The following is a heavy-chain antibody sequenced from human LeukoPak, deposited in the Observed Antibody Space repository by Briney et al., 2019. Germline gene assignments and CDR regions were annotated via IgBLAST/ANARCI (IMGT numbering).Heavy chain of an antibody. Sequence: GGSLRLSCAASGFTLSDYYMSWIRQAPGKGLEWVPYISSSGSTIYYADSVKGRFTISRDNAKNSLYLQMNSLRAEDTAVYYCARDHGSGSPFDYWGQGTLATVSS. CDR1: GFTLSDYY. J-gene: IGHJ4*02. D-gene: IGHD3-10*01. V-gene: IGHV3-11*01. CDR2: ISSSGSTI. CDR3: ARDHGSGSPFDY.